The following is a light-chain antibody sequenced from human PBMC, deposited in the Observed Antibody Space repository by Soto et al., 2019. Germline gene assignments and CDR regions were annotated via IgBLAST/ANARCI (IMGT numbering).Light chain of an antibody. CDR3: QQFSSYPLT. J-gene: IGKJ4*01. V-gene: IGKV3-20*01. Sequence: EVGLTQSPGTLSLSPGERATLSCRASHTVRNNYLAWYQQKPGQAPRLLIYDASSRATGIPDRFSGGGSGTDFTLTISRLEPEDFAVYYCQQFSSYPLTFGGGTKVDIK. CDR2: DAS. CDR1: HTVRNNY.